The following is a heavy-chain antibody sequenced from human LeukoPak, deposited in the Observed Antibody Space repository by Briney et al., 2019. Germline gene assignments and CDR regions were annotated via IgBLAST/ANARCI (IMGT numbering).Heavy chain of an antibody. CDR2: ISSSGSTI. V-gene: IGHV3-48*03. CDR3: AELGITMIGGV. CDR1: GFTFSSYA. Sequence: PGGSLRLSCAASGFTFSSYAMNWVRQAPGKGLEWVSYISSSGSTIYYADSVKGRFTISRDNAKKSLYLQMNSLRAEDTAVYYCAELGITMIGGVWGKGTTVTISS. J-gene: IGHJ6*04. D-gene: IGHD3-10*02.